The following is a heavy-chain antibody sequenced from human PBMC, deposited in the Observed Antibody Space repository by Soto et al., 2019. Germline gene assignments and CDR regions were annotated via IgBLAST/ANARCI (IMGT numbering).Heavy chain of an antibody. V-gene: IGHV4-31*03. CDR1: GGSISSGGYY. Sequence: SETLSLTCTVSGGSISSGGYYWSWIRQHPGKGLEWIGYIYYSGSTYYNPSLKSRVTISVDTSKNQFSLKLSSVTTADTAVYYCATYCSGGSCYLDYWGQGTLVTVSS. J-gene: IGHJ4*02. CDR3: ATYCSGGSCYLDY. CDR2: IYYSGST. D-gene: IGHD2-15*01.